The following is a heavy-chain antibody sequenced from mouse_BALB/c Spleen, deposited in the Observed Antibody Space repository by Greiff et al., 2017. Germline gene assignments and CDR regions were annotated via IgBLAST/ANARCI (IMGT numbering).Heavy chain of an antibody. J-gene: IGHJ3*01. CDR2: ISYSGST. D-gene: IGHD1-3*01. V-gene: IGHV3-2*02. Sequence: EVKLMESGPGLVKPSQSLSLTCTVTGYSITSDYAWNWIRQFPGNKLEWMGYISYSGSTSYNPSLKSRISITRDTSKNQFFLQLNSVTTEDTATYYCARGKSGTWFAYWGQGTLVTVSA. CDR3: ARGKSGTWFAY. CDR1: GYSITSDYA.